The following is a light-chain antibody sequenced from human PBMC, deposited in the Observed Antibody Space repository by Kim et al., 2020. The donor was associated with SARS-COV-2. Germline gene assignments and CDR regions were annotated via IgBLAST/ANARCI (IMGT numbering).Light chain of an antibody. V-gene: IGKV4-1*01. CDR1: QSVLYRSTNKYY. CDR3: QQYYSSPLT. CDR2: WAS. Sequence: DIVMTQSPDSLAVSLGERAAINCKSSQSVLYRSTNKYYLAWYQQKPGQPPKLLIYWASTREFGVPDRFSGSGSGTEFTLTISSLQAEDVAVYYCQQYYSSPLTFGGGTKVDIK. J-gene: IGKJ4*01.